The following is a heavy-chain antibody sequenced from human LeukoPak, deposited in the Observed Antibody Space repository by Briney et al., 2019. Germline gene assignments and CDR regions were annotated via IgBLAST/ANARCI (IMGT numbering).Heavy chain of an antibody. CDR2: IWYDGSNK. D-gene: IGHD3-10*01. Sequence: PGGSLRLSCAASGFTFSRHGMHWVRQAPGKGLEWVAVIWYDGSNKYYADSVKGRFTISRDNSKNTLYLQMNSLRAEDTAVYYCARDDSEGSPDSAAFDIWGQGTMVTVSS. J-gene: IGHJ3*02. V-gene: IGHV3-33*01. CDR3: ARDDSEGSPDSAAFDI. CDR1: GFTFSRHG.